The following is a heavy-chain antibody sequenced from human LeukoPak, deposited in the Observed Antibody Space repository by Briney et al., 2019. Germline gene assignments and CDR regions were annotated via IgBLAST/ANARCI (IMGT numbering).Heavy chain of an antibody. CDR3: ATGVFLGAPWYFDL. V-gene: IGHV1-8*01. CDR2: MNPNSGAT. J-gene: IGHJ2*01. CDR1: GYTFSNHD. Sequence: ASVKVSCQASGYTFSNHDFDWVRQAPGQGLEWMGWMNPNSGATGYAQKFQGRVTMTGDTSTDTAYMELSSLRSEDTAVYYCATGVFLGAPWYFDLWGRGTLVTVSS. D-gene: IGHD1-26*01.